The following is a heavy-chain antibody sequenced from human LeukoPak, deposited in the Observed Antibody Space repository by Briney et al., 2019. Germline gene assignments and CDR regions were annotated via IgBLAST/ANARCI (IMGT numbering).Heavy chain of an antibody. CDR3: ARMTTVTMGGDY. Sequence: SETLSLTCTVSGGSITSYYWSWIRQPPGKGLEWIGYIYYRGSTNYNPSLKSRVTISVDTSKNQFSLKLSSVTAADTAVYYCARMTTVTMGGDYWGQGTLVTVSS. V-gene: IGHV4-59*12. J-gene: IGHJ4*02. CDR1: GGSITSYY. CDR2: IYYRGST. D-gene: IGHD4-17*01.